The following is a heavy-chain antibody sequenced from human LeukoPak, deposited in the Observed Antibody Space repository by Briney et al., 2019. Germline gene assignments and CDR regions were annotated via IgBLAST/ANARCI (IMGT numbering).Heavy chain of an antibody. Sequence: GGSLRPSCAASGFTFSNAWMSWVRQAPGKGLEWVGRIKSKTDGGTTDYAAPVKGRFTISRDDSKNTLYLQMNSLKTEDTAVYYCTTARWELLPDYWGQGTLVTVSS. CDR1: GFTFSNAW. CDR3: TTARWELLPDY. CDR2: IKSKTDGGTT. D-gene: IGHD1-26*01. J-gene: IGHJ4*02. V-gene: IGHV3-15*01.